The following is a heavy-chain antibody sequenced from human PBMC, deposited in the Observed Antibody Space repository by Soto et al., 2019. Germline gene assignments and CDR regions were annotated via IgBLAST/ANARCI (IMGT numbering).Heavy chain of an antibody. D-gene: IGHD3-10*01. J-gene: IGHJ4*02. Sequence: EVQLLESGGGLVQPGGSLRLSCAASGFTFSNYVLSWVRQAPGKGLEWVSAISGTGGSTYYADSVKGRFTISRDNSKNTLYVQMNSLRAEDTAVYYCAKEGKRVRGPDYWGQGTLVTVSS. CDR3: AKEGKRVRGPDY. CDR1: GFTFSNYV. CDR2: ISGTGGST. V-gene: IGHV3-23*01.